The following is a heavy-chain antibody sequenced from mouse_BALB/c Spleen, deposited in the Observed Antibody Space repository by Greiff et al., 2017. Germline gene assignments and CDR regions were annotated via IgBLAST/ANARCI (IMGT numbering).Heavy chain of an antibody. CDR2: INPYNDGT. CDR1: GYTFTSYV. V-gene: IGHV1-14*01. CDR3: ARASLLYAMDY. J-gene: IGHJ4*01. Sequence: LVESGPELVKPGASVKMSCKASGYTFTSYVMHWVKQKPGQGLEWIGYINPYNDGTKYNEKFKGKATLTSDKSSSTAYMELSSLTSEDSAVYYCARASLLYAMDYWGQGTSVTVSS. D-gene: IGHD6-1*01.